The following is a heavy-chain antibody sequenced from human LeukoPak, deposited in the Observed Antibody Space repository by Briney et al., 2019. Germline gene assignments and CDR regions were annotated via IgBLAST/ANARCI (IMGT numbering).Heavy chain of an antibody. CDR2: IIPIFGTA. J-gene: IGHJ4*02. CDR3: ARGGYYDSSGYYPVGYYFDY. V-gene: IGHV1-69*13. Sequence: ASVKVSCKASGYTFTSYGISWVRQAPGQGLEWMGGIIPIFGTANYAQKFQGRVTITADESTSTAYMELSSLRSEDTAVYYCARGGYYDSSGYYPVGYYFDYWGQGTLVTVSS. CDR1: GYTFTSYG. D-gene: IGHD3-22*01.